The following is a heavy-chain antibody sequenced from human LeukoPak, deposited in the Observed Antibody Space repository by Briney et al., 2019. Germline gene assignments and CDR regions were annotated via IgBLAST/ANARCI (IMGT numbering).Heavy chain of an antibody. Sequence: GGSLRLSCAASGFTFSSYWMSWVRQAPGKGLEWVANIKQDGSEKYYVDSVKGRFTISRDNAKNSLYLQMNSLRAEDTAVYYCASPLGYSSGWYSPGSLFYWGQGTLVTVSS. D-gene: IGHD6-19*01. CDR2: IKQDGSEK. V-gene: IGHV3-7*01. CDR3: ASPLGYSSGWYSPGSLFY. J-gene: IGHJ4*02. CDR1: GFTFSSYW.